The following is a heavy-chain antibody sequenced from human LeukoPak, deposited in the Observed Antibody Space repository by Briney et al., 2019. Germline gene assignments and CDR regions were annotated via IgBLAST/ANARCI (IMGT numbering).Heavy chain of an antibody. CDR1: GYTFANYY. V-gene: IGHV1-46*01. D-gene: IGHD6-13*01. CDR3: ARETTYSSSWYLPSRGYFDL. CDR2: INPSGGST. Sequence: GASVKVSCKASGYTFANYYMHWVRQAPGQGLEWMGIINPSGGSTSYAQKFQGRVTMTRDTSTSTVYMELSSLRSEDTAVYYCARETTYSSSWYLPSRGYFDLWGRGTLVTVSS. J-gene: IGHJ2*01.